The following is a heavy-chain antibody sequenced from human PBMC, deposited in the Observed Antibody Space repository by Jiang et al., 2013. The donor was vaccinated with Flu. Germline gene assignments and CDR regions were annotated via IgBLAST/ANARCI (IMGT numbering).Heavy chain of an antibody. CDR1: GGSISNYY. J-gene: IGHJ4*02. CDR2: IYYSGST. V-gene: IGHV4-59*01. Sequence: PGLVKPSETLSLTCTVSGGSISNYYWSWIRQPPGKGLEWIGYIYYSGSTSYTPSLKSRVTISLDTSKSQFSLRLTSVTAEDTAVYYCARDTGSGSPFDYWGQGALVTVSS. CDR3: ARDTGSGSPFDY. D-gene: IGHD6-25*01.